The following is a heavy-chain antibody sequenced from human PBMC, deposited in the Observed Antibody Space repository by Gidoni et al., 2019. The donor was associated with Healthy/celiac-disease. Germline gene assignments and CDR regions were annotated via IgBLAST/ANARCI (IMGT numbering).Heavy chain of an antibody. D-gene: IGHD6-19*01. CDR1: GGSFSGYY. V-gene: IGHV4-34*01. Sequence: QVQLQQWGAGLLKPSETLSLTCAVYGGSFSGYYWSWIRQPPGKGLEWIGEINHSGSTNYNPSLKSRVTISVDTSKNQFSLKLSSVTAADTAVYYCAIIKGSGPGDYWGQGTLVTVSS. CDR2: INHSGST. J-gene: IGHJ4*02. CDR3: AIIKGSGPGDY.